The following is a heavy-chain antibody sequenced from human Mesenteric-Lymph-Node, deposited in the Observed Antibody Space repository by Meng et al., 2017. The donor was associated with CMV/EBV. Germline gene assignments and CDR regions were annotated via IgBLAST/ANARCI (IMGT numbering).Heavy chain of an antibody. CDR3: ARDGSLLAPSVLNWFDP. Sequence: GGSLRLSCAASGLTFSSYWMSWVRQAPGKGLEWVANIKQDGSEKYYVDSVKGRFTISRDNAKNSLYLQMNSLRAEDTAVYYCARDGSLLAPSVLNWFDPWGQGSLVTVSS. J-gene: IGHJ5*02. V-gene: IGHV3-7*01. D-gene: IGHD3-10*01. CDR2: IKQDGSEK. CDR1: GLTFSSYW.